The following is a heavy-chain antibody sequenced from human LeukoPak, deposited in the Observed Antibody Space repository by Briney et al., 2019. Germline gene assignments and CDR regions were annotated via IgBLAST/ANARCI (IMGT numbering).Heavy chain of an antibody. CDR2: IYSRGST. Sequence: RQHPGKGLEWIGYIYSRGSTYYNPSLKSRVTISVDTSKNQFSLKLSSVTAADTAVYYCARAVGPDIVVVPAALTWFDPWGQGTLVTVSS. J-gene: IGHJ5*02. D-gene: IGHD2-2*01. V-gene: IGHV4-31*02. CDR3: ARAVGPDIVVVPAALTWFDP.